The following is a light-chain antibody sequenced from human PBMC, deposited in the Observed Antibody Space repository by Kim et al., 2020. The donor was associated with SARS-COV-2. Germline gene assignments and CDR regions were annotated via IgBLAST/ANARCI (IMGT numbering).Light chain of an antibody. CDR1: QSVSSSY. J-gene: IGKJ4*01. CDR3: QQYGSSPPVT. V-gene: IGKV3-20*01. CDR2: GAS. Sequence: ENVLTQSPGTLSLSPGERATLSCRASQSVSSSYLAWYQQKPGQAPRLLIYGASSRATGIPDRFSGSGSGTDFTLTISRLEPEDFAVYYCQQYGSSPPVTFGGGTKVDSK.